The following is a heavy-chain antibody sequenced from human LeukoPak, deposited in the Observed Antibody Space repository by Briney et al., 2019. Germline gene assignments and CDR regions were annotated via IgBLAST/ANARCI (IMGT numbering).Heavy chain of an antibody. J-gene: IGHJ4*02. CDR2: ISAYNGNS. Sequence: ASVKVSCKASGYTFSSYGVSWVRQAPGQGLEWMGWISAYNGNSNYAQKLQGRVTMTTDTSTSTAYMELRSLRSEDTAVYYCARTVDTAMVYYFDYWGQGTLVTVSS. V-gene: IGHV1-18*01. D-gene: IGHD5-18*01. CDR3: ARTVDTAMVYYFDY. CDR1: GYTFSSYG.